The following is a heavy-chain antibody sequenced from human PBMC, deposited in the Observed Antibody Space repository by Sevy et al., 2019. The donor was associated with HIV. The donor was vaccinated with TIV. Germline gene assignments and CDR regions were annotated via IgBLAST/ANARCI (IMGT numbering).Heavy chain of an antibody. CDR1: GFTISSYG. Sequence: GGSLRLSCAASGFTISSYGMHWVRQAPGKGLEWVAVISYDGSNKYYADSVKGRFTSSRDNSKNTLYLQMNSLRAEDTAVYYCAKDLTRDSSGYYDPIYYYGMDVWGQGTTVTVSS. CDR3: AKDLTRDSSGYYDPIYYYGMDV. D-gene: IGHD3-22*01. J-gene: IGHJ6*02. V-gene: IGHV3-30*18. CDR2: ISYDGSNK.